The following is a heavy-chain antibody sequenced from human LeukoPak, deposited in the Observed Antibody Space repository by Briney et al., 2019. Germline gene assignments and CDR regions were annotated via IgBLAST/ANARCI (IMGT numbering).Heavy chain of an antibody. J-gene: IGHJ3*02. Sequence: PSETLSLACTVSGGSISSYYWSWIRQPPGKGLEWIGYIYYSGSTNYNPSLKSRVTISVDTSKNQFSLKLSSVTAADTAVYYCARVHGGGNFPFTAFDNWGQGTMVTVSS. D-gene: IGHD4-23*01. V-gene: IGHV4-59*01. CDR1: GGSISSYY. CDR3: ARVHGGGNFPFTAFDN. CDR2: IYYSGST.